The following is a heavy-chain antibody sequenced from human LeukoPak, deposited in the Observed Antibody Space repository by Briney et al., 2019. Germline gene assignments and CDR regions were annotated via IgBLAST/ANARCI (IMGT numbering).Heavy chain of an antibody. CDR3: ARYFHGYCSGGSCFYDY. D-gene: IGHD2-15*01. CDR2: IYYSGST. Sequence: PSETLSLTCTVSGGSISSSSYYWGWIRQPPGKGLEWFGRIYYSGSTYYNPSLKSRVTISVDMSDNQFSLKLSSVTAADTAVYFCARYFHGYCSGGSCFYDYWGQGTLVTVSS. J-gene: IGHJ4*02. CDR1: GGSISSSSYY. V-gene: IGHV4-39*01.